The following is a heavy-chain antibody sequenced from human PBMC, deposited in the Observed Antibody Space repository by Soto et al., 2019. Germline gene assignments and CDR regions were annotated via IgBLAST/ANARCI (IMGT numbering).Heavy chain of an antibody. D-gene: IGHD3-22*01. Sequence: PSETLSLTCAVSGGSISSSSYYWGWIRQPPGKGPEWIGSISYSGSTYYNPSLKSRVTISVDTSKNQFSLKLSSVTAADTAVYYCASYYYDSSGYYYVPGVYWGQGTLVTVSS. J-gene: IGHJ4*02. V-gene: IGHV4-39*01. CDR2: ISYSGST. CDR1: GGSISSSSYY. CDR3: ASYYYDSSGYYYVPGVY.